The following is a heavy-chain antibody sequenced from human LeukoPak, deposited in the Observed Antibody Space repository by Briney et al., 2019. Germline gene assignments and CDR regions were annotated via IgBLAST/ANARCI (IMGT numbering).Heavy chain of an antibody. CDR3: ARDPYDILTGYSLDY. CDR2: IKQDGSEK. CDR1: GFTFSTYW. Sequence: GGSLRLSCAASGFTFSTYWMSWVRQAPGKGLEWVANIKQDGSEKYYVDSVKGRFTISRDNAKNSLYLQMNSLRDEDTAVYYCARDPYDILTGYSLDYWGQVTLVTVSS. V-gene: IGHV3-7*01. D-gene: IGHD3-9*01. J-gene: IGHJ4*02.